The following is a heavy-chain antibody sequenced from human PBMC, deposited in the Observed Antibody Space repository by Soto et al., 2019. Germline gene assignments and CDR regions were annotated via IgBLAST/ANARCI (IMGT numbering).Heavy chain of an antibody. D-gene: IGHD2-15*01. Sequence: ASVKVSCKASGYTFTGYYMHWVRQAPGQGLEWMGWINPNSGGTNYAQKFQGWVTMTRDTSISTAYMELSRLRSDDTAVYYCARVGRYCSGGSCYRIDAFDIWGQGTMVTVSS. CDR1: GYTFTGYY. CDR2: INPNSGGT. CDR3: ARVGRYCSGGSCYRIDAFDI. J-gene: IGHJ3*02. V-gene: IGHV1-2*04.